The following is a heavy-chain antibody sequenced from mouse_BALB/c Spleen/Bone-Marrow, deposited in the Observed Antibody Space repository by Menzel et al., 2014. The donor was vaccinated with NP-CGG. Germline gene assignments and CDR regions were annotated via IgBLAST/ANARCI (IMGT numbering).Heavy chain of an antibody. V-gene: IGHV14-3*02. CDR1: GFNIKDTY. Sequence: EVKLMESGAELVKPGASVKLSCTASGFNIKDTYMHWVKQRPEQGLEWIGRIDPANGNTKYDPKFQGKAAITADTSSNTAYLQLSSLTSEDTAVYYCARRGYYGNYCYAMDYWGQGTSVTVSS. CDR3: ARRGYYGNYCYAMDY. CDR2: IDPANGNT. J-gene: IGHJ4*01. D-gene: IGHD2-1*01.